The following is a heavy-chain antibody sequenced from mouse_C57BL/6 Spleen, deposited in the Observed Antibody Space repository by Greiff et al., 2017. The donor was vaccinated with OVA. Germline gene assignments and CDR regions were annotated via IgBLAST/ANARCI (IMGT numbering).Heavy chain of an antibody. CDR2: ILPGSGST. Sequence: VQLQQSGAELLKPGASVKLSCKATGYTFTGYWIEWVKQRPGHGLEWIGEILPGSGSTNYNEKFKGKATFTADTSSNTAYMQLSSLTTEDSAIYYCARLPPDYGNYPTLDDWGQGTTLTVSS. J-gene: IGHJ2*01. CDR3: ARLPPDYGNYPTLDD. CDR1: GYTFTGYW. V-gene: IGHV1-9*01. D-gene: IGHD2-1*01.